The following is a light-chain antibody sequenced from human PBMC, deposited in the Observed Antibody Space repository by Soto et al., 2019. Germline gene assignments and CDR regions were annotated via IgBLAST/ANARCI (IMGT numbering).Light chain of an antibody. CDR1: RSVSSNH. CDR2: GAS. V-gene: IGKV3-20*01. Sequence: EIVLTQSPGTLSLSPGERATLSCRASRSVSSNHLAWYQQKPGQAPRLLIYGASTRASGIPDRFSGSGSGTDFTLTISGLEPEDLAVYYCQRYGSSPLTFGGGTKVEIK. CDR3: QRYGSSPLT. J-gene: IGKJ4*01.